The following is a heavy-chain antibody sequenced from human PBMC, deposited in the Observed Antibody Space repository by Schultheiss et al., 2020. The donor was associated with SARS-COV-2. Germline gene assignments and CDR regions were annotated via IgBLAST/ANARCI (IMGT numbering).Heavy chain of an antibody. CDR1: GGSFSGYY. V-gene: IGHV4-34*01. D-gene: IGHD3-22*01. CDR3: ARGDYYDSRRSFDP. Sequence: SETLSLTCAVYGGSFSGYYWSWIRQPPGKGLEWIGYIYYSGSTNYNPSLKSRVTISVDTSKNQFSLKLSSVTAADTAVYYCARGDYYDSRRSFDPWGQGTLVTVSS. J-gene: IGHJ5*02. CDR2: IYYSGST.